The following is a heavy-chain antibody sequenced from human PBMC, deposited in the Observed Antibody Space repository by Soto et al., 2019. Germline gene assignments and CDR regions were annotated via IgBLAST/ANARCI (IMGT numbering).Heavy chain of an antibody. V-gene: IGHV3-23*03. Sequence: EVQLLESGGGLVQPGGSLTLSCAASGFAFSDYTMTWVRQAPGKVLECISVILADYNTYYAGSVRGRFTISRDNSKNTLYLEMNSLRADDTAVYYCARRTEGYFGYWGQGALVTVSS. CDR2: ILADYNT. CDR3: ARRTEGYFGY. CDR1: GFAFSDYT. J-gene: IGHJ4*02.